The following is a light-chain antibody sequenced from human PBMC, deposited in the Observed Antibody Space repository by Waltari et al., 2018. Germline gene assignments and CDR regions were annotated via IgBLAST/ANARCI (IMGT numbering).Light chain of an antibody. J-gene: IGKJ2*03. CDR2: AIS. CDR1: RGVGSD. Sequence: AVQMTQSPSSLSASVGYRFSITCRASRGVGSDLSWYQQKAGTAPKLLIYAISTLQSGVPSRFSGSGSATDFTLTISNLQPEDFATYYCLQDSYKPYSFGPGTKLEIK. CDR3: LQDSYKPYS. V-gene: IGKV1-6*01.